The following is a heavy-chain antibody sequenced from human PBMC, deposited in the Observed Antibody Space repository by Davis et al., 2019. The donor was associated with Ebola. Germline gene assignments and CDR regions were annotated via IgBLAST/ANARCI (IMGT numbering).Heavy chain of an antibody. CDR1: GFTFSYYS. J-gene: IGHJ4*02. Sequence: GSLSLSCAASGFTFSYYSMNWVRHAPGKGMELVSYVSTTGTNINYADSVKGRFTISRDNAKNSLYLQMGSLSPEDTAVYYCARPDILTRLYYFDYWGQGTLVTVSS. D-gene: IGHD3-9*01. V-gene: IGHV3-21*01. CDR2: VSTTGTNI. CDR3: ARPDILTRLYYFDY.